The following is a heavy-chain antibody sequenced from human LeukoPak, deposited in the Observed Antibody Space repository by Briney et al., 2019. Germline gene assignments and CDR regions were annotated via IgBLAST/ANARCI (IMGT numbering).Heavy chain of an antibody. D-gene: IGHD2-15*01. CDR3: ARGHGVYCSGGSCYTPPFDY. Sequence: ASVKVSCKASGYTFTSYGISWVRQAPGQGLEWMGWINPNSGGTNYAQKFQGRVTMTRDTSISTAYMELSRLRSDDTAVYYCARGHGVYCSGGSCYTPPFDYWGQGTLVTVSS. CDR1: GYTFTSYG. J-gene: IGHJ4*02. CDR2: INPNSGGT. V-gene: IGHV1-2*02.